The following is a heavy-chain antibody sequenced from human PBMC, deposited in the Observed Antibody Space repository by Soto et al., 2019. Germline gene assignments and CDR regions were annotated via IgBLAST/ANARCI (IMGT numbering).Heavy chain of an antibody. J-gene: IGHJ4*02. CDR2: ISYDGSDI. CDR1: GFTFSDYG. V-gene: IGHV3-30*03. D-gene: IGHD1-26*01. CDR3: ASSLRGSSYYVPGD. Sequence: QVQLLESGGGVVPPGRSLRLTCVASGFTFSDYGMHWVRQAPGKGLEWVAVISYDGSDIYYSDSLKDRFTISRANSVNTLYLEIYRLTTVDTAVYFCASSLRGSSYYVPGDWGQGTLVTVSS.